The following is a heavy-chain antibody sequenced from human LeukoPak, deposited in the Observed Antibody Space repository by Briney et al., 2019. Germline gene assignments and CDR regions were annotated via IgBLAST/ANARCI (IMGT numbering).Heavy chain of an antibody. CDR1: GFTLSTFA. CDR2: INTDGGTT. D-gene: IGHD5-24*01. V-gene: IGHV3-64*01. J-gene: IGHJ4*02. Sequence: GGSLRLSCAASGFTLSTFAMQWVRQAPEKGLEYVSGINTDGGTTFYANSVKGGFTISRDNPKNTLYLQMDSLRAEDTAVYYCARDGVATNDYWGQGILVTVSS. CDR3: ARDGVATNDY.